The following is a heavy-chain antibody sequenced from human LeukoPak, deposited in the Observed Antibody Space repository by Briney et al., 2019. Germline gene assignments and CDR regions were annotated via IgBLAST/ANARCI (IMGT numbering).Heavy chain of an antibody. D-gene: IGHD3-16*01. Sequence: ASVKVSCKASGYTFTSYDINWVRQATGQGLEWMGWMNPNSGNTGYAQKFQGRVTITRNTSISTAYMELSSLRSEDTAVYYCARGLRWLVMTQRNGGRDYYYYMDVWGKGTTVTVSS. V-gene: IGHV1-8*01. J-gene: IGHJ6*03. CDR3: ARGLRWLVMTQRNGGRDYYYYMDV. CDR2: MNPNSGNT. CDR1: GYTFTSYD.